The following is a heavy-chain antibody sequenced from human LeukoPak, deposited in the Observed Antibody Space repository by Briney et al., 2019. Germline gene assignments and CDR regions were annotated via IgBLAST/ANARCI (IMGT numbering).Heavy chain of an antibody. CDR2: IYYSGST. CDR3: ARHVAAAGTFDY. D-gene: IGHD6-13*01. V-gene: IGHV4-39*01. CDR1: GGFISSSSYY. Sequence: SETLSLTCTVSGGFISSSSYYWGWIRQPPGKGLEWIGSIYYSGSTNYNPSLKSRVTISVDTSKNQFSLKLSSVTAADTAVYYCARHVAAAGTFDYWGQGTLVTVSS. J-gene: IGHJ4*02.